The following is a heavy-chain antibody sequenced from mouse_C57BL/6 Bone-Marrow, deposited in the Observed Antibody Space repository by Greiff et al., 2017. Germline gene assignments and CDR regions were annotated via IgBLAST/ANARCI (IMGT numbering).Heavy chain of an antibody. V-gene: IGHV1-69*01. D-gene: IGHD2-3*01. CDR1: GYTFTSYW. J-gene: IGHJ3*01. CDR2: IDPSDSYT. CDR3: ARSGGYYWFAY. Sequence: QVQLQQPGAELVMPGASVKLSCKASGYTFTSYWMHWVKQRPGQGLEWIGEIDPSDSYTNYTQKFKGKSTLTVDKSSSTAYMQLSSLTSEDSAVYYCARSGGYYWFAYWGQGTLVTVSA.